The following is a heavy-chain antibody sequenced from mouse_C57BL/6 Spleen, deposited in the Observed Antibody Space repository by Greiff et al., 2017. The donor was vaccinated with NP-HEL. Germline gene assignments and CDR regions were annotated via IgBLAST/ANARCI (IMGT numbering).Heavy chain of an antibody. CDR3: ASGVGRGARDY. CDR1: GFSLTSYG. V-gene: IGHV2-6*01. CDR2: IWGVGST. Sequence: VQLVESGPGLVAPSQSLSITCTVSGFSLTSYGVDWVRQSPGKGLEWLGVIWGVGSTNYNTAVKTELSISKDNSKSKVFLKMNSLQTDDTAMYYCASGVGRGARDYWGQGTSVPVAS. D-gene: IGHD4-1*01. J-gene: IGHJ4*01.